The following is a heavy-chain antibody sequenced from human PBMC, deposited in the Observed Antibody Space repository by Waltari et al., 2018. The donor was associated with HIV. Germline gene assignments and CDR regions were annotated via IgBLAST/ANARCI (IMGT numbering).Heavy chain of an antibody. D-gene: IGHD2-21*01. V-gene: IGHV3-43D*04. CDR3: VKLRNQGTLLAAGGVVFEH. J-gene: IGHJ4*02. CDR2: TTWDNEVT. CDR1: GVRVGGFG. Sequence: EVRLVEYGGRLARAEVTFLLYCAAHGVRVGGFGISCVRQVPGKGLQWVSMTTWDNEVTHHADSVRGRFGISKDNDKKSFSLYMGRVREDDSGRYFCVKLRNQGTLLAAGGVVFEHWGRGTVVTVSS.